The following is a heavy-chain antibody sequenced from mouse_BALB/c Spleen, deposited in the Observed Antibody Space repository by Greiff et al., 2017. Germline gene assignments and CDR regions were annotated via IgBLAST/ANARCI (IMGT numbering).Heavy chain of an antibody. D-gene: IGHD2-2*01. CDR2: INPSNGGT. CDR1: GYTFTSYY. CDR3: TRWGYEYIDV. J-gene: IGHJ1*01. V-gene: IGHV1S81*02. Sequence: QVQLQQPGAELVKPGASVKLSCKASGYTFTSYYMYWVKQRPGQGLEWIGGINPSNGGTNFNEKFKSKATLTVDKSSSTAYMQLSSLTSEDSAVCYCTRWGYEYIDVWGAGTTVTVSS.